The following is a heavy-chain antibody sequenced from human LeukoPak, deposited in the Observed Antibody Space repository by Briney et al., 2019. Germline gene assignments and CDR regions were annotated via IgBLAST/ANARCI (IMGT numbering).Heavy chain of an antibody. D-gene: IGHD6-19*01. Sequence: RASVKVSCKTSGYTFSGYYMHWVRQAPGQGLEWMGWINPNSGGTISAQKFQGRVTMTRDTSISTVYMELRSLRSDDTAVYYCAVFIAVAGYFDYWGQGTLVTVSS. CDR1: GYTFSGYY. J-gene: IGHJ4*02. CDR2: INPNSGGT. V-gene: IGHV1-2*02. CDR3: AVFIAVAGYFDY.